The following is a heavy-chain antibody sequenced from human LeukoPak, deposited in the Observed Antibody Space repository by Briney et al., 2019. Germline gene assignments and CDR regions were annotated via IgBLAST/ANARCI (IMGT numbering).Heavy chain of an antibody. J-gene: IGHJ4*02. CDR2: IDHDGINT. V-gene: IGHV3-74*01. D-gene: IGHD5-12*01. Sequence: GGSLRLSCAASGFTFSTYWMHWVRQAPGKGLVWVSRIDHDGINTYYADSVKGRFTISRDNSKNTLFLQMNSLRAEDTAVYYCAKFRGVWWLRDHFDYWGQGTLVTVSS. CDR3: AKFRGVWWLRDHFDY. CDR1: GFTFSTYW.